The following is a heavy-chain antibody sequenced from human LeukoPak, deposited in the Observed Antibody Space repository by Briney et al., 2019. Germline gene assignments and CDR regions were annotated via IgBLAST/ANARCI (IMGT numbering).Heavy chain of an antibody. D-gene: IGHD1/OR15-1a*01. CDR2: SRNKASSYTT. CDR1: GFKFSDHY. J-gene: IGHJ6*02. CDR3: GRIAISANNGMDV. Sequence: PGGSLRLSCAASGFKFSDHYIDWVRQAPGKGLEWVGRSRNKASSYTTGYAASVEGRFTISRDVSESSLYLQMNSLRTEDTAVYYCGRIAISANNGMDVWGQGTTVTVSS. V-gene: IGHV3-72*01.